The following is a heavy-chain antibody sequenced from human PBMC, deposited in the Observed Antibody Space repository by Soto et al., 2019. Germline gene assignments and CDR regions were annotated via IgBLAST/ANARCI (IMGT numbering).Heavy chain of an antibody. D-gene: IGHD1-26*01. CDR2: FNHSGDT. V-gene: IGHV4-34*01. Sequence: SLTCAVYGGSLSGYYWSWIRQPPGKALEWIGEFNHSGDTNYNPSLKSRVSISADTSKNEVFLNLSSVTAADTAMYYCARHHVRGRTIAGAAEFWGQGTLVTVSS. CDR3: ARHHVRGRTIAGAAEF. CDR1: GGSLSGYY. J-gene: IGHJ4*02.